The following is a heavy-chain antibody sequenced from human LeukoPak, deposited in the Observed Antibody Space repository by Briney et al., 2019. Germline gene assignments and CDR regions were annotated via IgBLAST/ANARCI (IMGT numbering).Heavy chain of an antibody. CDR1: GFTFSSYA. J-gene: IGHJ4*02. Sequence: HPGGSLRLSCAASGFTFSSYAMSWVRQAPGKGLEWVSAISGSGGSTYYADSVKGRFTISRDNSKNTLYLQMNSLRAEDTAVYYCAKARDSSSWYLPGLLFDYWGQGTLVTVSS. CDR2: ISGSGGST. V-gene: IGHV3-23*01. D-gene: IGHD6-13*01. CDR3: AKARDSSSWYLPGLLFDY.